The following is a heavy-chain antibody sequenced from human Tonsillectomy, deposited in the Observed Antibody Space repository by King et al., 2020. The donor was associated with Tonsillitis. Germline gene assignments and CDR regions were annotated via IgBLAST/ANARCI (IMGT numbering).Heavy chain of an antibody. CDR1: GYTFTGYY. D-gene: IGHD7-27*01. Sequence: QLVQSGAEVKKPGASVKVFCNASGYTFTGYYMHWVRQAPGQGLEWMGWMNPNGGGTHYAQEFQGRVTMTRATSFSTAYMELSRLRSDDTAVYYCASFLTGEGYWGQGTLVTVSS. CDR2: MNPNGGGT. V-gene: IGHV1-2*02. J-gene: IGHJ4*02. CDR3: ASFLTGEGY.